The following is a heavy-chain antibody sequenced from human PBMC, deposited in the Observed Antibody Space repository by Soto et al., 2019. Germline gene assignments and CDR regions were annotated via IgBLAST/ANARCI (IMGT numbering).Heavy chain of an antibody. Sequence: QVQLVESGGGVVQPGRSLRLSCAASGFTFNSYGMHWVRQGPGNGLEWVAFISYDSTKTYYADSVKGRFTISRDNSNSALYVQMNSRTGEDTAVYYWARTRSAWSDFHYSSLDVWGQGPTVTVSS. CDR3: ARTRSAWSDFHYSSLDV. CDR1: GFTFNSYG. V-gene: IGHV3-30*03. CDR2: ISYDSTKT. D-gene: IGHD2-15*01. J-gene: IGHJ6*02.